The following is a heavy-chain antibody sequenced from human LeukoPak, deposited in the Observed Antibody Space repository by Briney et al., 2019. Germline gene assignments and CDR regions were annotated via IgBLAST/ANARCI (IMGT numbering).Heavy chain of an antibody. CDR2: IKQDGSEK. V-gene: IGHV3-7*01. D-gene: IGHD2-2*01. Sequence: PGGSLRLSCAASGFTFSSSCMSWVRQAPGKGLEWVANIKQDGSEKYYVDSVKGRFTISRDNSKNTLYLQMNSLRAEDTAVYYCARDPRYCSSTSCSHLDYWGQGTLVTVSS. CDR1: GFTFSSSC. CDR3: ARDPRYCSSTSCSHLDY. J-gene: IGHJ4*02.